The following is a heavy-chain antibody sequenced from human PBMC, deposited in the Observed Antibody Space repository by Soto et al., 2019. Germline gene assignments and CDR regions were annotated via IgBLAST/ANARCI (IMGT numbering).Heavy chain of an antibody. CDR3: AVTAIPIGGSPDGY. D-gene: IGHD2-21*02. V-gene: IGHV3-21*01. CDR1: RFTVSSQY. J-gene: IGHJ4*02. CDR2: ISSSSSYI. Sequence: PVGQLIRYCGASRFTVSSQYMSWVRPAPGKGLEWVSSISSSSSYIYYADSVKGRFTISRDNAKNSLYLQMNSLRAEDTAVYYCAVTAIPIGGSPDGYWGQGTLVNVSS.